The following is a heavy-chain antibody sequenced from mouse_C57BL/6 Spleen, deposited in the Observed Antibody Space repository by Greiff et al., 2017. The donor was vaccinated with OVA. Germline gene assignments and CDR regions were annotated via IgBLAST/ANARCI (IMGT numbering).Heavy chain of an antibody. CDR1: GFTFSSYA. CDR2: ISSGGDYI. D-gene: IGHD2-3*01. Sequence: DVKLLESGEGFVKPGGSLKLSCAASGFTFSSYAMSWVRQTPEKRLEWVAYISSGGDYIYYADTVKGRFTISRDNATNTLYLQISNLNSEETAMYSCKRDWSGYYTYTMDYWGQGTSVTVSS. CDR3: KRDWSGYYTYTMDY. V-gene: IGHV5-9-1*02. J-gene: IGHJ4*01.